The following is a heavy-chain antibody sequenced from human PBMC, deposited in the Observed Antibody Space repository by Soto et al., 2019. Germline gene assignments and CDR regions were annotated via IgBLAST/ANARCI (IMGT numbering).Heavy chain of an antibody. J-gene: IGHJ4*02. V-gene: IGHV1-18*01. Sequence: ASVKVSCKASGYTFTSYGISWVRQAPGQGLEWMGWISAYNGNTNYAQKLQGRVTMTTDTSTSTAYMELRSLRSDDTAVYYCARVDRTDYYDSSGYYSYYFDYWGQGTLVTVSS. CDR1: GYTFTSYG. CDR3: ARVDRTDYYDSSGYYSYYFDY. CDR2: ISAYNGNT. D-gene: IGHD3-22*01.